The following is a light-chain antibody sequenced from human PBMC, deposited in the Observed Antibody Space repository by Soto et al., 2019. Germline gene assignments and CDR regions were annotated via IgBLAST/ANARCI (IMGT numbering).Light chain of an antibody. J-gene: IGKJ4*01. Sequence: EIVMTQSPSTLSASPGERATLSCRASQSVSSNLAWYQQKPGKAPRLLIYGASTMATGFPARFSGSGSGTDFTLTISSLQSEDFAVYYCQHDNSCPLTFGGGTQVEIK. CDR1: QSVSSN. V-gene: IGKV3-15*01. CDR3: QHDNSCPLT. CDR2: GAS.